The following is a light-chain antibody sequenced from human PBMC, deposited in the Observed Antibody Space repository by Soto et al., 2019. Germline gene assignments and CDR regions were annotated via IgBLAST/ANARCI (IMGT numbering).Light chain of an antibody. J-gene: IGKJ1*01. V-gene: IGKV1-5*03. CDR1: QCIHNY. CDR2: EAA. CDR3: QEANNYPWT. Sequence: DIQMTQSPSTLSASVGDRVTITCRASQCIHNYLAWYQQKPGEAPKLLIYEAANLESGVQSRFSGSGTGTDFTLTISSLQPDDFATEDCQEANNYPWTFGQGTRVVI.